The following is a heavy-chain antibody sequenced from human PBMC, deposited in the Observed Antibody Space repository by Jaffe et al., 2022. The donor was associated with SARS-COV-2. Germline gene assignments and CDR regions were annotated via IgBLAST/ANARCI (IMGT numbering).Heavy chain of an antibody. V-gene: IGHV1-3*01. D-gene: IGHD1-26*01. CDR2: INAGNGNT. Sequence: QVQLVQSGAEVKKPGASVKVSCKASGYTFTSYAMHWVRQAPGQRLEWMGWINAGNGNTKYSQKFQGRVTITRDTSASTAYMELSSLRSEDTAVYYCARDGWELRNAFDIWGQGTMVTVSS. J-gene: IGHJ3*02. CDR3: ARDGWELRNAFDI. CDR1: GYTFTSYA.